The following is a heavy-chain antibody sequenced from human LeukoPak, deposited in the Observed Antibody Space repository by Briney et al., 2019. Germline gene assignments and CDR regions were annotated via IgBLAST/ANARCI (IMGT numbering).Heavy chain of an antibody. Sequence: GGSLRLSCAASGFTFSSYAMSWVRQAPGKGLEWVSGIYSDGSTFYADSVKGRFTISRDNSKNTLYLLMSSLRVEDTSLYYCARGSHYALDYWGQGTLVTVSS. CDR1: GFTFSSYA. J-gene: IGHJ4*02. CDR2: IYSDGST. V-gene: IGHV3-66*01. D-gene: IGHD2-2*01. CDR3: ARGSHYALDY.